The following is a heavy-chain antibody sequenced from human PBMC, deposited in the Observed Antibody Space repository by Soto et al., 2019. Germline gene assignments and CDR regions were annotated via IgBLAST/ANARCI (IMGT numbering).Heavy chain of an antibody. CDR3: AKDRTSGSPAPDY. CDR1: GFTFSSYA. CDR2: ISGSGFST. Sequence: PGGSLRLSCAASGFTFSSYAMSWVRQAPGKGLEWVSAISGSGFSTYYADSVKGRFTISRDNSRNTLFLQMKSLRAEDTALYYCAKDRTSGSPAPDYWGQGTLVTVSS. D-gene: IGHD1-26*01. J-gene: IGHJ4*02. V-gene: IGHV3-23*01.